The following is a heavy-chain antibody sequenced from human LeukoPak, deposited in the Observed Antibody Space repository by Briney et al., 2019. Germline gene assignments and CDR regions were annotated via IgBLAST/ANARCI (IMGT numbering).Heavy chain of an antibody. D-gene: IGHD2-15*01. CDR1: GYSISSGYY. Sequence: SETLSLTCTVSGYSISSGYYWGWIRQPPGKGLEWIGSIYHSGSTYYNPSLKSRVTISVDTSKNQFSLKLSSVTAADTAVYYCARHSDDLVVVVAATHTLDAFDIWGQGTMVTVSS. V-gene: IGHV4-38-2*02. J-gene: IGHJ3*02. CDR3: ARHSDDLVVVVAATHTLDAFDI. CDR2: IYHSGST.